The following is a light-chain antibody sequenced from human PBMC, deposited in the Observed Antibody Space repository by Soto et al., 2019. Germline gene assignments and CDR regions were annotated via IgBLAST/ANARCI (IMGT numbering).Light chain of an antibody. Sequence: DLQMAQSPSSVSASVGDRVTITCRASQYISSWLAWYQQKPGKAPQLLIYAASSLQSGVPSRFSGSGSGTDFTLTISSLQPEDFATYYCLQSNSFPHTFGQGTMLEI. V-gene: IGKV1-12*01. CDR3: LQSNSFPHT. J-gene: IGKJ2*01. CDR1: QYISSW. CDR2: AAS.